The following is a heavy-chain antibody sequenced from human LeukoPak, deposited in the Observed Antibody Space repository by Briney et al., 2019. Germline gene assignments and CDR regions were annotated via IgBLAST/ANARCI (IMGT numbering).Heavy chain of an antibody. CDR2: IYYSGST. Sequence: SETLSLTCTVSGGSISSSSYYWGWIRQPPGKGLEWIGSIYYSGSTYYNPSLKSRVTISVDTSKNQFSLKLSSVTAADTAVYYCARHLPGFRAVPFVYWGQGTLVTVSS. J-gene: IGHJ4*02. CDR1: GGSISSSSYY. D-gene: IGHD3-10*02. CDR3: ARHLPGFRAVPFVY. V-gene: IGHV4-39*01.